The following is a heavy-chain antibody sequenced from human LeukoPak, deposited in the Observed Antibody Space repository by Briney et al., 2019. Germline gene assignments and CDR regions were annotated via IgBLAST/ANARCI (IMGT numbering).Heavy chain of an antibody. CDR2: INHSGSA. V-gene: IGHV4-34*01. D-gene: IGHD3-10*01. CDR1: GGSFSGYY. J-gene: IGHJ6*04. CDR3: ASLPRYYYGSGSYYRRLDMDV. Sequence: SETLSLTCAVYGGSFSGYYWSWIRQPPGKGLEWIGEINHSGSANYNPSLKSRVTISVDTSKNQFSLKLSSVTAADTAVYYCASLPRYYYGSGSYYRRLDMDVWGKGTTVTISS.